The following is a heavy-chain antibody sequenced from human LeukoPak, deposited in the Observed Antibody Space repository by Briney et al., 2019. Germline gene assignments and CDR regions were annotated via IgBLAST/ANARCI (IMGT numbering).Heavy chain of an antibody. V-gene: IGHV3-23*01. CDR2: ISGSGGST. CDR3: AKLLGPVEMATIFY. Sequence: GGSLRLSCAASGFTFSSYAMSWVRQAPGKGLEWVSAISGSGGSTYYADSVKGRFTISRGNSKNTLYLQMNSLSAEDTAVYYCAKLLGPVEMATIFYWGQGTLVTVSS. CDR1: GFTFSSYA. D-gene: IGHD5-12*01. J-gene: IGHJ4*02.